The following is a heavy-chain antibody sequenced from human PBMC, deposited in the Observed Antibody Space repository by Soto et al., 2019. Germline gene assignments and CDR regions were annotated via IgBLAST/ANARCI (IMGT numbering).Heavy chain of an antibody. D-gene: IGHD3-3*01. CDR2: INHSGST. CDR1: GGSFSGYY. CDR3: ARRGFYYDFWSGPTNWFDP. V-gene: IGHV4-34*01. Sequence: SETLSLTCAVYGGSFSGYYWSWIRQPPGKGLEWIGEINHSGSTNYNPFLKSRVTISVDTSKNQFSLKLSSVTAADTAVYYCARRGFYYDFWSGPTNWFDPWGQGTLVTVSS. J-gene: IGHJ5*02.